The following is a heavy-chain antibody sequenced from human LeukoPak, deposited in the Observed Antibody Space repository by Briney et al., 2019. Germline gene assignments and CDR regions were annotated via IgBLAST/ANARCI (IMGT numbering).Heavy chain of an antibody. D-gene: IGHD6-13*01. CDR2: IYTSGST. Sequence: PSETLSLTCTVSGGSISSGSYYWSWIRQPAGKGLEWIGRIYTSGSTNYNPSLQSRVTISVDTSKNQFSLKLSSVTAADTAVYYCARGSSSWSNWFDPWGQGTLVTVSS. V-gene: IGHV4-61*02. CDR1: GGSISSGSYY. J-gene: IGHJ5*02. CDR3: ARGSSSWSNWFDP.